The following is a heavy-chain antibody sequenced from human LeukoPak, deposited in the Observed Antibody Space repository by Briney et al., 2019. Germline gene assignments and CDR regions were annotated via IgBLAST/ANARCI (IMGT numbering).Heavy chain of an antibody. V-gene: IGHV3-7*01. Sequence: PGGSLRLSCAVSGFTFNSYWMSWVRQAPGKGLEWVAKINQDGSEKYSVDSMKGRITISRDNAKNSLYLEMNSLRVEDTAVFYCARVMSASVCRSYGSYDYYYYMDIWGRGTTVTVSS. D-gene: IGHD2-2*03. CDR1: GFTFNSYW. CDR3: ARVMSASVCRSYGSYDYYYYMDI. J-gene: IGHJ6*03. CDR2: INQDGSEK.